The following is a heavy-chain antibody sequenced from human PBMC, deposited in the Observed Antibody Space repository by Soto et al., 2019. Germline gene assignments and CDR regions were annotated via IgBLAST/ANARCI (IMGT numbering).Heavy chain of an antibody. J-gene: IGHJ4*02. Sequence: GASVKVSCKASGGTFSSYTISWVRQAPGQGLEWMGRIIPILGIANYAQKFQGRVTITADKSTSTAYMELSSLRSEDTAVYYCARDLGLYCSGGSCPFDYWGQGTLVTVSS. CDR3: ARDLGLYCSGGSCPFDY. D-gene: IGHD2-15*01. V-gene: IGHV1-69*04. CDR1: GGTFSSYT. CDR2: IIPILGIA.